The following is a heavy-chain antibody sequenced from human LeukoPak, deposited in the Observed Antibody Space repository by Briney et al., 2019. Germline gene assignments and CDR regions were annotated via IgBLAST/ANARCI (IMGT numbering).Heavy chain of an antibody. D-gene: IGHD3-10*01. J-gene: IGHJ5*02. CDR3: AREPAVYYGSGSSHGRLTSWFDP. CDR2: MNPNSGNT. CDR1: GYTFTSYD. Sequence: ASVKVSCKASGYTFTSYDINWVRQATGQGLEWMGWMNPNSGNTGYAQKFQGRVTMTRNTSISTAYMELSSLRSEDTAVYYCAREPAVYYGSGSSHGRLTSWFDPWGQGTLVTVSS. V-gene: IGHV1-8*01.